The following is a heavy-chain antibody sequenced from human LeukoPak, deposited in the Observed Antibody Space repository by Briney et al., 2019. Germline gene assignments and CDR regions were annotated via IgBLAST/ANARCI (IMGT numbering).Heavy chain of an antibody. V-gene: IGHV1-2*06. CDR3: ARDASNWSAFDS. CDR1: GYTFSGYS. J-gene: IGHJ5*01. CDR2: INPNSGVT. Sequence: ASVKVSCKASGYTFSGYSMHWVRQAPGQGLEWMGRINPNSGVTCYAQKFQGRVTMTSDTSITTAHMELSSLTSDDTATYYCARDASNWSAFDSWGQGTLVIVSS. D-gene: IGHD1-20*01.